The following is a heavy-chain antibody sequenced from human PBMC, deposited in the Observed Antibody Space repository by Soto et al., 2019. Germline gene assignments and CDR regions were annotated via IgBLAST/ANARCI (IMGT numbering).Heavy chain of an antibody. CDR3: AKDNSPMATTYYFDY. J-gene: IGHJ4*02. V-gene: IGHV3-9*01. CDR1: GFTFDDYA. D-gene: IGHD5-18*01. Sequence: EVQLVESGGGLVQPGRSLRLSCAASGFTFDDYAMHWVRQAPGKGLEWVSGISCNSSSIGYAGSVKGRFTISRDNAKNSLSLQMNSLRAEDTAFYYFAKDNSPMATTYYFDYWGQGTLVTVSS. CDR2: ISCNSSSI.